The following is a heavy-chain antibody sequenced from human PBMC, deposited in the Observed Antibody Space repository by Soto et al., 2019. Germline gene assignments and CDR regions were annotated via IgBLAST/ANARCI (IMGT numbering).Heavy chain of an antibody. CDR1: GGSIANNNYF. D-gene: IGHD2-15*01. Sequence: PSETLSLTCTVSGGSIANNNYFWCWFRHPPGKGLEWIGSAAYSGGTYKNPSLKSRVTVSVDTSKNQFSLKLTSVTAADTAVYYCAKVVVGATSHSDFDSWGQGTLVTVS. CDR3: AKVVVGATSHSDFDS. V-gene: IGHV4-39*01. J-gene: IGHJ4*02. CDR2: AAYSGGT.